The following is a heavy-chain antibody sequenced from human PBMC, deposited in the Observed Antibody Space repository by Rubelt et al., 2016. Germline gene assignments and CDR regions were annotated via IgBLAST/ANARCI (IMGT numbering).Heavy chain of an antibody. J-gene: IGHJ4*02. CDR1: SYA. Sequence: SYAMSWVRQAPGKGLEWVSAISGSGGSTYYADSVKGRFTISRDNSKNTLYLQMNSLRAEDTAVYYCARFNGVVLNWGYFDYWGQGTLVTVSS. CDR3: ARFNGVVLNWGYFDY. CDR2: ISGSGGST. D-gene: IGHD7-27*01. V-gene: IGHV3-23*01.